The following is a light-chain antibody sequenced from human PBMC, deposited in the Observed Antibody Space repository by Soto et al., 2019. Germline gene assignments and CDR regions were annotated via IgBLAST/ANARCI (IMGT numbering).Light chain of an antibody. CDR2: TVS. CDR3: MQRIEFPLT. Sequence: ILLSQPPISPPVTPGEPASISSRSRQSLLYSHVCNYLDWYLQKPGQSPQLLIYTVSYRASGVPDRFSGSGSGTDFTLKISRVEAEDVGVYYCMQRIEFPLTFGGGTKVEIK. V-gene: IGKV2-40*01. CDR1: QSLLYSHVCNY. J-gene: IGKJ4*01.